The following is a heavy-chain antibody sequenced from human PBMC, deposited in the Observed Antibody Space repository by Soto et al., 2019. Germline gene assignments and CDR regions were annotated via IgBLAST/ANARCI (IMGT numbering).Heavy chain of an antibody. V-gene: IGHV4-4*02. CDR2: AYHNGLT. CDR3: ARDAAVPGESDRFDY. Sequence: SETLSLTCAVSGDSVTSNVWWSWVRQPPGKGLEWIGEAYHNGLTDYNPSLKSRVTMSVDTSKNEFSLKLTSLTAADTAIYYCARDAAVPGESDRFDYWGQGXLVTVSS. J-gene: IGHJ4*02. CDR1: GDSVTSNVW. D-gene: IGHD6-19*01.